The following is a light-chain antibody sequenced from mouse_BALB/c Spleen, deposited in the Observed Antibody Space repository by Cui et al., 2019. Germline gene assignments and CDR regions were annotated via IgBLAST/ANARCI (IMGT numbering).Light chain of an antibody. CDR1: SSVSY. J-gene: IGKJ1*01. CDR3: QQWSSYPRT. Sequence: QIVLTQSPAIMSASPRDKLTMTSSASSSVSYMYWYQQKPGSSPRLMIYDTSNLASGVPVRFSGSGSGTSYSLTSSRMEAEDAATYYCQQWSSYPRTFGGGTKLEIK. V-gene: IGKV4-55*01. CDR2: DTS.